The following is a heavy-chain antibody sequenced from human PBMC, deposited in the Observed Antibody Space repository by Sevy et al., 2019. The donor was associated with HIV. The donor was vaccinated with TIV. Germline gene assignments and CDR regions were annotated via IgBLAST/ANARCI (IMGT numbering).Heavy chain of an antibody. D-gene: IGHD2-8*01. Sequence: GGSLRLSCAASGFTFSKYSMSRVRQPPGKGLEWVSTFSFGCGEINYADSVNGRFTISRDNSKCSVYVQMNNLRPEDTAVYYWAREGGTNPNDDWGQGTLVIVSS. V-gene: IGHV3-23*01. CDR2: FSFGCGEI. CDR3: AREGGTNPNDD. J-gene: IGHJ4*02. CDR1: GFTFSKYS.